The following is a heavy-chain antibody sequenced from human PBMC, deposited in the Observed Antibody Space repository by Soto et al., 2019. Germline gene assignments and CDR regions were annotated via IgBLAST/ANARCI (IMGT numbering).Heavy chain of an antibody. CDR1: GFTFTSSA. V-gene: IGHV1-58*01. CDR2: IAVGSGYT. J-gene: IGHJ4*02. D-gene: IGHD2-8*01. CDR3: AADATAWQQMVPSDY. Sequence: SVQVSCKASGFTFTSSAFQWVRQARGQRLEWIGWIAVGSGYTNYAQRFQDRVTLTRDMSTATTYMELSRLTSEDTAIYYCAADATAWQQMVPSDYWGQGTLVTVSS.